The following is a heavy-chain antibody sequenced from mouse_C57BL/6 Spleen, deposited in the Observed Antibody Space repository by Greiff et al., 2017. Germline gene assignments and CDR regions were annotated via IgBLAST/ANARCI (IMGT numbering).Heavy chain of an antibody. CDR2: INYDGSST. J-gene: IGHJ2*01. V-gene: IGHV5-16*01. D-gene: IGHD1-1*01. Sequence: EVKLVESEGGLVQPGSSMKLSCTASGFTFSDYYMAWVRQVPEKGLEWVANINYDGSSTYYLDSLKSRFIISRDNAKNILYLQMSSLKSEDTATYYCARRDYGSSYFDYWGQGTTLTVSS. CDR3: ARRDYGSSYFDY. CDR1: GFTFSDYY.